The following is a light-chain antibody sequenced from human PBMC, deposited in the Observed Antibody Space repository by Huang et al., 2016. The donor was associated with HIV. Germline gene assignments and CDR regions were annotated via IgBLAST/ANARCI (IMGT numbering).Light chain of an antibody. J-gene: IGKJ2*01. V-gene: IGKV3-15*01. CDR1: QSISSN. CDR2: GAS. Sequence: EIVMTQSPATLSVSPGERATLSCRASQSISSNLAWYQQQPGQAPRLLIYGASTRATGIPVRFSGSGSGTDFTLTISSLQSEDFAVYFCQHYNNWPVYTFGQGTNLEIK. CDR3: QHYNNWPVYT.